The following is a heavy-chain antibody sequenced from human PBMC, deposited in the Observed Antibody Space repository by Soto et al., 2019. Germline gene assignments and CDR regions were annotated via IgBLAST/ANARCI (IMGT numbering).Heavy chain of an antibody. CDR2: IIPIFGTA. J-gene: IGHJ3*02. V-gene: IGHV1-69*13. CDR1: GGTFSSYA. Sequence: GASVKVSCKASGGTFSSYAISWVRQAPGQGLEWMGGIIPIFGTANYAQKFQGRVTITADESTSTAYMELSSLRSEDTAVYYCAREGYSFAFDIWGQGTMLTVSS. CDR3: AREGYSFAFDI. D-gene: IGHD5-18*01.